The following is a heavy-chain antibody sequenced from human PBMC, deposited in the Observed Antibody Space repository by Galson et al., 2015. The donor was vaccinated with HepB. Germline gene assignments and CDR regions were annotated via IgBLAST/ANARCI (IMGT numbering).Heavy chain of an antibody. CDR3: ARGPIGQLAFDI. J-gene: IGHJ3*02. D-gene: IGHD6-6*01. CDR2: IIPIFGTA. Sequence: SVKVSCKASGGTFNTYAISWVRQAPGQGLEWMGGIIPIFGTANYAQKFQGRVTITADESTSTAYMELSSLRSEDTAVYYCARGPIGQLAFDIWGQGTMVTVSS. V-gene: IGHV1-69*13. CDR1: GGTFNTYA.